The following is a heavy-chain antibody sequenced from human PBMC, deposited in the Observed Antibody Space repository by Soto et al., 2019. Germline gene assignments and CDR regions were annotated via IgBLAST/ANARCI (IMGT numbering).Heavy chain of an antibody. V-gene: IGHV3-74*01. CDR3: ARVLRYFDPGVFDAFDI. CDR1: GFTFSSYW. D-gene: IGHD3-9*01. Sequence: GGSLRLSCAASGFTFSSYWMHWVRQAPGKGLVWVSRINSDGSSTSYADSVKGRFTISRDNAKNTLYLQMNSLRAEDTAVYYCARVLRYFDPGVFDAFDIWGQGTMVTGSS. J-gene: IGHJ3*02. CDR2: INSDGSST.